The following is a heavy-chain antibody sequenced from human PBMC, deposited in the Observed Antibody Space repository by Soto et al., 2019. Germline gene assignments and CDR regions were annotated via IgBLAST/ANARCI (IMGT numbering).Heavy chain of an antibody. CDR2: MNPKSGET. CDR1: GYTFTSND. CDR3: AKGLALMADH. Sequence: ASVKVSCKASGYTFTSNDIYWMRQATGQGLECMGWMNPKSGETRYAPKFQDRVIMTTNTSIYTAYLELTRLTSADTAVYFCAKGLALMADHWGQGTPVTVSS. J-gene: IGHJ4*02. V-gene: IGHV1-8*01.